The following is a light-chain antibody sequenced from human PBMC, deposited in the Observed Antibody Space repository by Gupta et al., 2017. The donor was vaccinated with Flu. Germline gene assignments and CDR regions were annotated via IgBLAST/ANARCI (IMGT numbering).Light chain of an antibody. CDR3: SSYSSSSTLFV. J-gene: IGLJ1*01. Sequence: QSALTQPASVSGSPGQSITISCTGTSSDVGGYNYVSWYQQHPGIAPKLLIYEVSNRPSGVSNRFSGSKSGNTASLTITRLQAEDESDYYCSSYSSSSTLFVFGTGTKVTVL. V-gene: IGLV2-14*01. CDR2: EVS. CDR1: SSDVGGYNY.